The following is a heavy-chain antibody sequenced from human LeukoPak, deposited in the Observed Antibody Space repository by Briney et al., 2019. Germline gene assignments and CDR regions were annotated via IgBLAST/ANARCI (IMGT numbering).Heavy chain of an antibody. V-gene: IGHV3-9*01. CDR1: GFTFDDYA. J-gene: IGHJ4*02. CDR3: AKELPYYYGSGSLKRGFDY. Sequence: GGSLRLSCAASGFTFDDYAMHWVRQAPGKGLEWVSGISWNSGSIGYADSVKGRFTISRDNAKNSLYLQMNSLRAEDTALYYCAKELPYYYGSGSLKRGFDYWGQGTLVAVSS. D-gene: IGHD3-10*01. CDR2: ISWNSGSI.